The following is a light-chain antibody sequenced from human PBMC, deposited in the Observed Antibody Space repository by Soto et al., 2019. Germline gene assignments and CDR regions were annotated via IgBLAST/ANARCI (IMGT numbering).Light chain of an antibody. CDR2: GAS. CDR1: QSVSTNS. Sequence: ILLTQSPYTLSLSPGERATLSCRASQSVSTNSLAWYQQRPGQAPRTLIYGASTRATGIPARFSGSGSGTEFTLTISRLKSEDFAVYYCQQYGSSGTFGQGTKV. J-gene: IGKJ1*01. V-gene: IGKV3-20*01. CDR3: QQYGSSGT.